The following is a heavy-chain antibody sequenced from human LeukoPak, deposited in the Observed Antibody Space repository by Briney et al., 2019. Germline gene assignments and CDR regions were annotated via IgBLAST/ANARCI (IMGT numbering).Heavy chain of an antibody. CDR3: ARQVAFGRGFDY. CDR2: IYPGDSDT. CDR1: GYSFTSYW. J-gene: IGHJ4*02. D-gene: IGHD3-10*01. Sequence: GESLKIPCKGSGYSFTSYWIGWVRQMPGKGLQGMGTIYPGDSDTRYSPSFQGQVTISADKTISTAYLQWSSLKAADAAMYYCARQVAFGRGFDYWGQGTLVTVSS. V-gene: IGHV5-51*01.